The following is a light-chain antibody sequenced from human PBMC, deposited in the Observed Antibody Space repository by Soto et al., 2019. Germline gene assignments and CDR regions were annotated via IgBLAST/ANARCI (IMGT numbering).Light chain of an antibody. CDR1: QSVSSSY. J-gene: IGKJ1*01. V-gene: IGKV3-20*01. Sequence: IVLAQSPGTLSLSPGKRDTLSCRASQSVSSSYLAWYQQKPGQAPRLLIYGASSRATGIPDRFSGSGSGSDFSLTISRLEPEDFAVYYCQQYGSSTTFGQGTKVDIK. CDR3: QQYGSSTT. CDR2: GAS.